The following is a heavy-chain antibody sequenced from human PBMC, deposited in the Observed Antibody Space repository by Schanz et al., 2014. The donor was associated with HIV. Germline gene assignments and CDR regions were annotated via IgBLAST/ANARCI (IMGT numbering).Heavy chain of an antibody. CDR2: VSQMGSP. D-gene: IGHD2-21*01. J-gene: IGHJ6*02. CDR1: GGSVRTTY. Sequence: QEQLQEWGPGVVKPSETLSLFCAVYGGSVRTTYYSWIRQSPGKGLEWIGYVSQMGSPKYNPSLKTRVPLSVDTSKNQLSLRLSSVTAADTAVYYCARDVVVQSHALMDVWGQGATVTVSS. V-gene: IGHV4-59*02. CDR3: ARDVVVQSHALMDV.